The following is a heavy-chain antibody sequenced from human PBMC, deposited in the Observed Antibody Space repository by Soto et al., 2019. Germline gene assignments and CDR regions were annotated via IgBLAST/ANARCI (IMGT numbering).Heavy chain of an antibody. J-gene: IGHJ4*02. CDR2: IEGDGSEK. Sequence: PGGSLRLSCAASAFTFSIYWMTWVRQAPGKGLEWVANIEGDGSEKHYVDSVKGRFTVSRDNAKRSLYLQMNSLRVEDTAVYYCVRGLYTGSPHFFYWGQGTLVTVSS. D-gene: IGHD1-26*01. CDR3: VRGLYTGSPHFFY. CDR1: AFTFSIYW. V-gene: IGHV3-7*05.